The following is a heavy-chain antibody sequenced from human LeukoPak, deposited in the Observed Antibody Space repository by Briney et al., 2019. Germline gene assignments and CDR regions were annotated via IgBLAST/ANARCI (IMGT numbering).Heavy chain of an antibody. Sequence: PSETLSLTCTVSGGSISSSYYYWGWIRQLPGKGLEWIGSVYYGRSPYFNPSLESRATISVDTSKNHFSLKMSSVTAADTAVYYCARSSGTGTFSYWGQGTLVTVSS. V-gene: IGHV4-39*02. CDR1: GGSISSSYYY. CDR3: ARSSGTGTFSY. J-gene: IGHJ4*02. CDR2: VYYGRSP. D-gene: IGHD6-25*01.